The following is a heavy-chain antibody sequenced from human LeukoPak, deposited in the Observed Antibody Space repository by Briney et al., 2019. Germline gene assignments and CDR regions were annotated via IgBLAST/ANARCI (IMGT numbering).Heavy chain of an antibody. CDR3: ARAGYSMDTEYFQH. J-gene: IGHJ1*01. Sequence: PGGSLRLSCAASGFTFSSYEMNWVRQAPGKGLEWVSYISNSGTAIYYADSVKGRFTISRDNAKSSLYLQMNSLRAEDMAVYYCARAGYSMDTEYFQHWGQGTLVTVSS. CDR2: ISNSGTAI. V-gene: IGHV3-48*03. D-gene: IGHD5-18*01. CDR1: GFTFSSYE.